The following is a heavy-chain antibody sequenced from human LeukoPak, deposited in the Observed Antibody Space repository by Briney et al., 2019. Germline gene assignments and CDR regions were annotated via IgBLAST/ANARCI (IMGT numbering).Heavy chain of an antibody. Sequence: GGSLRLSCAASGFTFGSFSMSWVRQAPGKGLEWVSVISGSGETTFYADSVRGRFTISRDNSKSTLYLKMTSLRAEDTGVYYCAKKIDSGSCPLDYWGQGTLVTIS. V-gene: IGHV3-23*01. D-gene: IGHD3-10*01. CDR2: ISGSGETT. CDR1: GFTFGSFS. J-gene: IGHJ4*02. CDR3: AKKIDSGSCPLDY.